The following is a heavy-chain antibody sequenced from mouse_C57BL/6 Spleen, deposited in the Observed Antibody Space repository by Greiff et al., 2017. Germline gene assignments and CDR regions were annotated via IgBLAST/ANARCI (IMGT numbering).Heavy chain of an antibody. J-gene: IGHJ2*01. V-gene: IGHV1-26*01. CDR1: GYTFTDYY. CDR3: ARLSILWLLDFDY. Sequence: EVQLQQSGPELVKPGASVKISCKASGYTFTDYYMNWVKQSHGKSLEWIGDINPNNGGTSYNQKFKGKDTLTVDKSSSTAYMELRSLTSEDSAVYYCARLSILWLLDFDYWGQGTTLTVSS. D-gene: IGHD2-3*01. CDR2: INPNNGGT.